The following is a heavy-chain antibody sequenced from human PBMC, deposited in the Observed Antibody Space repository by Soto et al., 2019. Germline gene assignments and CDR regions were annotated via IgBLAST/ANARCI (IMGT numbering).Heavy chain of an antibody. J-gene: IGHJ6*02. D-gene: IGHD6-6*01. CDR1: GYTFTGYY. CDR3: ARAVEYSSSFLYYYGMDV. Sequence: ASVKVSCKASGYTFTGYYMHWVRQAPGQGLEWMGWINPNSGGTNYAQKFQGWVTMTRDTSISTAYMELSRLRSDDTAVYYCARAVEYSSSFLYYYGMDVWGQXTTVTVSS. CDR2: INPNSGGT. V-gene: IGHV1-2*04.